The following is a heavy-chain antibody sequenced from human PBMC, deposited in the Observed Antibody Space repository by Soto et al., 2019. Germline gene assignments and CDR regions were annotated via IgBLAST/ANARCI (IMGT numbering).Heavy chain of an antibody. CDR3: AKAWDYDILTGYCFFDY. CDR1: GFTFSSYA. V-gene: IGHV3-23*01. D-gene: IGHD3-9*01. CDR2: ISGSGGST. Sequence: GGSLRLSCAASGFTFSSYAMSWVRQAPGKGLEWVSAISGSGGSTYYADSVKGRFTISRDNSKNTLYLQMNSLRAEDTAVYYCAKAWDYDILTGYCFFDYWGQGTLVTVPQ. J-gene: IGHJ4*02.